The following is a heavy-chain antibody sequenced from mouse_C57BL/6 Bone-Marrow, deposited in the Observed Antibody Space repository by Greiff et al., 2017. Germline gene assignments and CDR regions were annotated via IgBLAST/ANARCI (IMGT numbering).Heavy chain of an antibody. J-gene: IGHJ2*01. CDR3: TRAIYYGSSLDY. CDR1: GYTFTDYE. D-gene: IGHD1-1*01. Sequence: QVQLKESGAELVRPGASVTLSCKASGYTFTDYEMHWVKQTPVHGLEWIGAIDPETGGTAYNQKFKGKAILTADKSSSTAYMELRSLTSEDAAVDYCTRAIYYGSSLDYWGQGTTLTVSS. V-gene: IGHV1-15*01. CDR2: IDPETGGT.